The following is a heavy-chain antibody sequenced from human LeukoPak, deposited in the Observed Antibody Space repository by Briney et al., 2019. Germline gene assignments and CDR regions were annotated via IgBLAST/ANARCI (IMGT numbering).Heavy chain of an antibody. J-gene: IGHJ4*02. CDR1: GFTFSSYW. D-gene: IGHD6-13*01. V-gene: IGHV3-7*01. CDR3: ASGRQLGY. Sequence: GGSLRLSCIASGFTFSSYWVTWVRQAPGKGLEWVANINQDGSGKYYVDSVKGRFTISRDNARNSLYLQMNSLRAEDTAVYYCASGRQLGYWGQGTLVTVSS. CDR2: INQDGSGK.